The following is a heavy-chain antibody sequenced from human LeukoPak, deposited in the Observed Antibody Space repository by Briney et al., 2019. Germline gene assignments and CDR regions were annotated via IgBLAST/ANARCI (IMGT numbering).Heavy chain of an antibody. V-gene: IGHV3-48*03. J-gene: IGHJ4*02. CDR3: AKSSVGRYLYYFDY. D-gene: IGHD1-26*01. CDR1: GFTFSSYE. Sequence: GGSLRLSCAASGFTFSSYEMNWVRQVPGKGLEWVSYISSSGSTIYYADSVKGRFTISRDNSKNTLYLQMNSLRAEDTAVYYCAKSSVGRYLYYFDYWGQATLVTVSS. CDR2: ISSSGSTI.